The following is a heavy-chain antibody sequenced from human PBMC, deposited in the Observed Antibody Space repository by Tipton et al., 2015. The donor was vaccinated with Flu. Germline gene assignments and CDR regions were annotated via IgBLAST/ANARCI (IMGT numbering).Heavy chain of an antibody. V-gene: IGHV4-38-2*01. CDR3: ARTNAFDI. CDR2: VHRSGIS. Sequence: TLSLTCSVFGDSIGSRYFWAWVRQPPGKGLEWIGNVHRSGISYYNPSLKSRVTMSVDTSKINFSLRLTSVTAVDTAVYYCARTNAFDIWGPGTLVTVSS. CDR1: GDSIGSRYF. J-gene: IGHJ3*02.